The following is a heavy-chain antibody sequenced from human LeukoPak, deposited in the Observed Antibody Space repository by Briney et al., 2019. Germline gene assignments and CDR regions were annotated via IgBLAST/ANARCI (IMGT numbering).Heavy chain of an antibody. J-gene: IGHJ4*02. D-gene: IGHD4-17*01. Sequence: PGGSLRLSCAASGFTFSSYTINCVRQAPGKGLEWVSSISSGSTNIYYADSVKGRFTISRDNAKTSLYLQMNSLRDEDTAVYYCARGRDSDYAFDYWGQGTLVTVSS. CDR1: GFTFSSYT. CDR2: ISSGSTNI. CDR3: ARGRDSDYAFDY. V-gene: IGHV3-21*01.